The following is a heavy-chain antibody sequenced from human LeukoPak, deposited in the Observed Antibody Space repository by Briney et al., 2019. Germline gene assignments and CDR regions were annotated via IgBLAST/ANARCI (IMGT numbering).Heavy chain of an antibody. J-gene: IGHJ6*03. Sequence: ASVKVSCKASGYTFTGYYMHWARQAPGQGLEWMGWINPNSGGTNYAQKFQGRVTMTRDTSISTAYMELSRLRSDDTAVYYCARGSSTNAYYDFWSGYSRDYYYYMDVWGKGTTVTVSS. V-gene: IGHV1-2*02. CDR2: INPNSGGT. D-gene: IGHD3-3*01. CDR1: GYTFTGYY. CDR3: ARGSSTNAYYDFWSGYSRDYYYYMDV.